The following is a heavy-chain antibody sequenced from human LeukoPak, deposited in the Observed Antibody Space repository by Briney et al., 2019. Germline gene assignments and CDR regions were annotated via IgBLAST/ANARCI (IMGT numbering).Heavy chain of an antibody. D-gene: IGHD6-13*01. V-gene: IGHV4-39*01. Sequence: SETLSLTCTVSGGSISSSSSYWDWIRQPPGKGLEWIGNIYYSGSTYYNPSLKSRVTISVDTSKNQFSLKLSSVTAADTAVYYCARRAAAGHFDYWGQGTLVAVSS. J-gene: IGHJ4*02. CDR1: GGSISSSSSY. CDR2: IYYSGST. CDR3: ARRAAAGHFDY.